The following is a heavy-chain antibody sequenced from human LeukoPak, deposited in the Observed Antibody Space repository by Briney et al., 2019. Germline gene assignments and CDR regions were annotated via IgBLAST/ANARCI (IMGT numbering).Heavy chain of an antibody. D-gene: IGHD3-16*01. CDR3: ARGGGSSWGALDY. V-gene: IGHV3-48*04. Sequence: GGSSRLSCVASGYSFSTYSMNWVRQAPGKGLEWISYISGSGGTMFYADSVKGRFTISRDNAKRSLYLHMTSLRADDTAVYYCARGGGSSWGALDYWGQGTLVTVSS. CDR1: GYSFSTYS. J-gene: IGHJ4*02. CDR2: ISGSGGTM.